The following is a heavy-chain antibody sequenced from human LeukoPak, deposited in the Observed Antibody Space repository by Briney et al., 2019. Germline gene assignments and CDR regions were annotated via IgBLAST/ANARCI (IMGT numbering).Heavy chain of an antibody. D-gene: IGHD3-22*01. CDR1: GFTFSNAW. CDR2: IKQDGSEK. V-gene: IGHV3-7*01. CDR3: ARRYDSSAHYYTYYFDY. Sequence: GGSLRLSCAASGFTFSNAWMSWVRQAPGKGLEWVANIKQDGSEKYYVDSVKGRFTISRDNAKNSLYLQMNSLRAEDTAVYYCARRYDSSAHYYTYYFDYWGQGTLVTVSS. J-gene: IGHJ4*02.